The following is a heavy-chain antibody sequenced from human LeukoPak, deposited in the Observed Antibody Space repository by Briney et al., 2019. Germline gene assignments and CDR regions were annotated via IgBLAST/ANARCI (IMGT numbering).Heavy chain of an antibody. D-gene: IGHD4-23*01. J-gene: IGHJ5*02. V-gene: IGHV1-46*01. CDR2: INPSGGST. CDR1: GYTFTSYY. Sequence: ASVKVSCKASGYTFTSYYMHWVRQPPGQGLEWMGIINPSGGSTSYAQKFQGRVTMTRDMSTSTDYMELSSLRSEDTAVYYCARDNSVEDTAWWFDPCGQGTLVTVSS. CDR3: ARDNSVEDTAWWFDP.